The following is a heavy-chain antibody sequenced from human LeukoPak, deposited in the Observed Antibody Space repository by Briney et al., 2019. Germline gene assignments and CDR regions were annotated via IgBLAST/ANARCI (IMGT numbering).Heavy chain of an antibody. CDR2: IYPGDSDT. V-gene: IGHV5-51*01. D-gene: IGHD3-10*01. CDR3: ARQANRGLLWFGESGEGDAFDI. J-gene: IGHJ3*02. Sequence: GESLKISCKGSGYSFTSYWIGWVRQMPGKGLEWMGIIYPGDSDTRYSPSFQGQVTISADKSISTAYLQWSSLKASDTAMYYCARQANRGLLWFGESGEGDAFDIWGQGTMVTVSS. CDR1: GYSFTSYW.